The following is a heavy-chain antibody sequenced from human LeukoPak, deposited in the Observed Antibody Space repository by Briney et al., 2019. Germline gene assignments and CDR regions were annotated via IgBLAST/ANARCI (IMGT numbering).Heavy chain of an antibody. CDR2: IYSGGST. CDR1: GFSVSSNY. D-gene: IGHD4-23*01. Sequence: QTGGSLRLXCAASGFSVSSNYMSWVRQAPGKGLEWVSVIYSGGSTYYAGSVRGRFTISRDNSKNTLYLQMNSLRAEDTAVYYCARVGGNRPWYFDLWGRGTLVTVSS. CDR3: ARVGGNRPWYFDL. J-gene: IGHJ2*01. V-gene: IGHV3-53*01.